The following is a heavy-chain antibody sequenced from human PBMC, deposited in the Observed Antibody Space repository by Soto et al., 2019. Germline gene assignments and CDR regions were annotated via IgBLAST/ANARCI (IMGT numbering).Heavy chain of an antibody. V-gene: IGHV4-34*01. CDR3: ARQTSARNGIAVAGTYYFDY. CDR2: INHSGST. Sequence: SETLSLTCAVYGGSFSGYYWSWIRQPPGKGLEWIGEINHSGSTNYNPSLKSRVTISVDTSKNQFSLKLSSVTAADTAVYYCARQTSARNGIAVAGTYYFDYWGQGTLVTVSS. J-gene: IGHJ4*02. D-gene: IGHD6-19*01. CDR1: GGSFSGYY.